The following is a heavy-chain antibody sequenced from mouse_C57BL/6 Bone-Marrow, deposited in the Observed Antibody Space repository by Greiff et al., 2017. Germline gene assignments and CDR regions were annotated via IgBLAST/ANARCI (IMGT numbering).Heavy chain of an antibody. J-gene: IGHJ1*03. D-gene: IGHD1-1*01. CDR2: IWSGGST. Sequence: VQVVESGPGLVQPSQSLSITCTVSGFSLTSYGVHWVRQSPGKGLEWLGVIWSGGSTDYNAAFISRLSISKDNSKSQVFFKMNSLQADDTAIYYCARPYYGSSPWYFDVWGTETTVTVSS. CDR1: GFSLTSYG. V-gene: IGHV2-2*01. CDR3: ARPYYGSSPWYFDV.